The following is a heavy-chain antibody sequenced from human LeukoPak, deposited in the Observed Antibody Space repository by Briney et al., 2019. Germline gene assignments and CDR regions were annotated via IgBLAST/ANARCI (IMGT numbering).Heavy chain of an antibody. J-gene: IGHJ4*02. CDR2: IIPMLGTV. V-gene: IGHV1-69*10. Sequence: GASVKVSCKDPGGTFKRYPVTWVRQAPGQGLEWMGGIIPMLGTVKYAQKFQGRVTLTGDISTSTVYMELRSLTSDDTALYFCARGGGWADGYSPIDFWGQGTLVTVSS. D-gene: IGHD5-24*01. CDR1: GGTFKRYP. CDR3: ARGGGWADGYSPIDF.